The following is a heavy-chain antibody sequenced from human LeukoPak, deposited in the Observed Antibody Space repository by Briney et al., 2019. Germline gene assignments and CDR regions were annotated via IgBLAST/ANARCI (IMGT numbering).Heavy chain of an antibody. CDR2: INPSGGST. CDR3: AREIAAAGTSAFDI. V-gene: IGHV1-46*01. J-gene: IGHJ3*02. CDR1: GGTFSSYV. Sequence: ASVKVSCKASGGTFSSYVIGWVRQAPGQGLEWMGIINPSGGSTSYAQKFQGRVTMTRDTSTSTVYMELSSLRSEDTAVYYCAREIAAAGTSAFDIWGQGTMVTVSS. D-gene: IGHD6-13*01.